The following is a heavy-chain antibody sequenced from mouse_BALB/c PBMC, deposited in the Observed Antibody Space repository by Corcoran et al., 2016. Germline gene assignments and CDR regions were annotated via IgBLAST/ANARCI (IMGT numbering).Heavy chain of an antibody. CDR1: GYTFTNYG. CDR3: ARGSSGYVAWFAY. D-gene: IGHD3-1*01. V-gene: IGHV9-3-1*01. Sequence: QIQLVQSGPELKKPGETVKISCKASGYTFTNYGMNWVKQAPGKGLKWMGWINTYTGEPTYADDFKGRFAFSLETSASTAYLQINNLKNEDTATYFCARGSSGYVAWFAYWGQGTLVTVPA. CDR2: INTYTGEP. J-gene: IGHJ3*01.